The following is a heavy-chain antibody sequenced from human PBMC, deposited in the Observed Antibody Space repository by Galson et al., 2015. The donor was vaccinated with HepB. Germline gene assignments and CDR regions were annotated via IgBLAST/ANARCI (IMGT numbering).Heavy chain of an antibody. CDR1: GFTFSSYA. J-gene: IGHJ6*03. Sequence: SLRLSCAASGFTFSSYAMSWVRQAPGKGLEWVSAISGSGGSTYYADSVKGRFTISRDNSKNTLYLQMNSLRAEDTAVYYCARDPGAIYDFWSGYYAYYYYMDVWGKGTTVTVSS. CDR3: ARDPGAIYDFWSGYYAYYYYMDV. CDR2: ISGSGGST. V-gene: IGHV3-23*01. D-gene: IGHD3-3*01.